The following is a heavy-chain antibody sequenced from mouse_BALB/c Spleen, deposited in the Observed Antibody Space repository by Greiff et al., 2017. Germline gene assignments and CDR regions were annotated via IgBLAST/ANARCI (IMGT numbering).Heavy chain of an antibody. D-gene: IGHD1-1*01. J-gene: IGHJ1*01. V-gene: IGHV1-7*01. Sequence: LQESGAELAKPGASVKMSCKASGYTFTSFWMHWVKQRPGQGLEWIGYINPSTGYTEYNQKFKDKATLTADKSSSTAYMQLSSLTSEDSAVYYCANYGSSPYWYFDVWGAGTTVTVSS. CDR3: ANYGSSPYWYFDV. CDR2: INPSTGYT. CDR1: GYTFTSFW.